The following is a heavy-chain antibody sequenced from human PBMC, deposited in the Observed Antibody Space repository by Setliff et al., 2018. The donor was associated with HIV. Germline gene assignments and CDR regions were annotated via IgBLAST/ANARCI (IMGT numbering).Heavy chain of an antibody. J-gene: IGHJ3*02. D-gene: IGHD6-13*01. Sequence: PGGSLRLSCAATGFTFDSYVLHWVRQAPGKGLEWVAVMSIHGNVIIYADSVEGRFTISRDNSKKTVDLQMKSLRVEDTALYYCAKAASNIAAAGGPLDMWGQGTVVTVSS. V-gene: IGHV3-33*08. CDR2: MSIHGNVI. CDR3: AKAASNIAAAGGPLDM. CDR1: GFTFDSYV.